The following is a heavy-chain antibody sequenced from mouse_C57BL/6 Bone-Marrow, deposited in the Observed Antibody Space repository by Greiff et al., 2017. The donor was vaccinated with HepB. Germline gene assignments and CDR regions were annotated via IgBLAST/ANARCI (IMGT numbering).Heavy chain of an antibody. V-gene: IGHV5-4*01. Sequence: EVKLVESGGGLVKPGGSLKLSCAASGFTFSSYAMSWVRQTPEKRLEWVATISDGGSYTYYPENVKGRFTISRDNAKNNLYLQMSHLKSEDTAMYYCARDYDYDDAMDYWGQGTSVTVSS. CDR1: GFTFSSYA. CDR3: ARDYDYDDAMDY. J-gene: IGHJ4*01. CDR2: ISDGGSYT. D-gene: IGHD2-4*01.